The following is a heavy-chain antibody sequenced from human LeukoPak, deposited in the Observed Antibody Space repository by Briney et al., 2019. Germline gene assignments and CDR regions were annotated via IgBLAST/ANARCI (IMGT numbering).Heavy chain of an antibody. V-gene: IGHV4-4*02. J-gene: IGHJ4*02. CDR1: GGSITNSYW. CDR2: IYYSGNT. D-gene: IGHD5-12*01. CDR3: ARDGVYSGYDYYFDY. Sequence: SGTLSLTCAVSGGSITNSYWWTWVRQSPGKGLEWVGEIYYSGNTNYNPSLKSRVTMSVDKSKNQFSLKLSSVTAADTAIYYCARDGVYSGYDYYFDYWGQGTLVTVSS.